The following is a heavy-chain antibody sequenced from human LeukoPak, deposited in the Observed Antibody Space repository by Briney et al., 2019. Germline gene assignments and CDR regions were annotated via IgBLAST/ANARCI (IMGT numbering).Heavy chain of an antibody. Sequence: GGSLRLSCAASGFTFSSYGMHWVRQAPGKGLEWVAFIRYDGSNKYYADSVKGRSTISRDNSKNTLYLQMNSLRAEDTALYYCPKSGVTFGELLSYYMDVWGKGTTVTVSS. CDR1: GFTFSSYG. CDR3: PKSGVTFGELLSYYMDV. J-gene: IGHJ6*03. CDR2: IRYDGSNK. V-gene: IGHV3-30*02. D-gene: IGHD3-10*01.